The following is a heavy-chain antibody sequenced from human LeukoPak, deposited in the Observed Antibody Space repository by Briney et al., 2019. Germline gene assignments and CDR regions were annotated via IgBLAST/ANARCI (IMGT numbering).Heavy chain of an antibody. V-gene: IGHV1-69*04. CDR2: IIPILGIA. Sequence: SVKVSCKASGGTFSSYAISWVRQAPGQGLEWMGRIIPILGIANYAQKFQGRVTMTRDTSISTAYMELSRLRSDDTAVYYCARDKGYCSSTSCLVLDYWGQGTLVTVSS. D-gene: IGHD2-2*01. J-gene: IGHJ4*02. CDR1: GGTFSSYA. CDR3: ARDKGYCSSTSCLVLDY.